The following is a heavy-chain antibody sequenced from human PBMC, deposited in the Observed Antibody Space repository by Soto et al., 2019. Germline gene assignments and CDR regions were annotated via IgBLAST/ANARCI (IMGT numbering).Heavy chain of an antibody. D-gene: IGHD3-9*01. J-gene: IGHJ4*02. CDR1: GGSISSGGYS. CDR3: ARGPTIFY. Sequence: QLQLQESGSKLVKPSQTLSLTCAVSGGSISSGGYSWSWIRQPPGKGLEWIGYMSHSVSTYYNTSLKSRVTISVDRSKNQFSLKLSSVTAAVTAVYYCARGPTIFYWGQGTLVTVSS. CDR2: MSHSVST. V-gene: IGHV4-30-2*01.